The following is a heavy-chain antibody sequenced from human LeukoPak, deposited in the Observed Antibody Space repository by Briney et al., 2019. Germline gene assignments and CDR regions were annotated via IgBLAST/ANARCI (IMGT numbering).Heavy chain of an antibody. CDR1: GGSFSGYY. V-gene: IGHV4-34*01. CDR2: INHSGST. Sequence: SETLSLTCAVYGGSFSGYYWSWIRQPPGKGLEWIGEINHSGSTNYNPSLKSRVTISVDTSKNQFSLKLSTVTAADTAVYYCASGRGYYYYMDVWGKGTTVTVSS. CDR3: ASGRGYYYYMDV. J-gene: IGHJ6*03.